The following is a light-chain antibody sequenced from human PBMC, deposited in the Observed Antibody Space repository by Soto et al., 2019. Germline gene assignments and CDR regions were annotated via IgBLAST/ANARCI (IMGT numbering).Light chain of an antibody. V-gene: IGKV1-5*01. CDR2: DTS. J-gene: IGKJ5*01. Sequence: DIQMTQSPSTLSASVGDRVTITCRASQGIDRWLAWYQQKPGKAPKFLIYDTSILQSGVPSRFSGSGSGTEFTLTISSLQPEDFATYYCLQHNSYPQITFGQGTRLEIK. CDR3: LQHNSYPQIT. CDR1: QGIDRW.